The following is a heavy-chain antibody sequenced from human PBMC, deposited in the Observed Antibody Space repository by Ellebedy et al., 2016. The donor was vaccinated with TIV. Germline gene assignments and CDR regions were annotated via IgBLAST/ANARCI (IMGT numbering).Heavy chain of an antibody. D-gene: IGHD1-26*01. CDR3: ARGRGGSYSIPFDH. J-gene: IGHJ4*02. Sequence: GSLRLXCSVYGASFSHYYWSWIRQPPGKGLEWIGEINHSGSTTYNPSLKSRVTISVDTSKNQFSLKLSSVTAADTAVYYCARGRGGSYSIPFDHWGQGTLVTVSS. CDR2: INHSGST. CDR1: GASFSHYY. V-gene: IGHV4-34*01.